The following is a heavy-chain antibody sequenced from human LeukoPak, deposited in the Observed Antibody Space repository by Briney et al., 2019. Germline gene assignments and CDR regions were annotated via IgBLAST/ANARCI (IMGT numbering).Heavy chain of an antibody. V-gene: IGHV4-39*01. CDR1: GGSISSSSYY. Sequence: SETLSLTCTVSGGSISSSSYYWGWIRQPPGKGLEWIGTVYYSGSTYYNPSLMSRVTISVDTSKNQFSLKLSSLTAADTAVYYCARQSGAYGRVDYWGQGTLVTVSS. CDR3: ARQSGAYGRVDY. J-gene: IGHJ4*02. CDR2: VYYSGST. D-gene: IGHD3-10*01.